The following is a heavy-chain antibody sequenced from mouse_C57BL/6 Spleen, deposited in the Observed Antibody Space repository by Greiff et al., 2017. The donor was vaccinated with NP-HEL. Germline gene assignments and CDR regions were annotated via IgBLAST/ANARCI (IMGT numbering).Heavy chain of an antibody. CDR1: GYTFTSYW. V-gene: IGHV1-61*01. CDR3: ARRGGYYDYDGDY. J-gene: IGHJ2*01. CDR2: IYPSDSET. Sequence: QVQLKQPGAELVRPGSSVKLSCKASGYTFTSYWMDWVKQRPGQGLEWIGNIYPSDSETHYNQKFKDKATLTVDKSSSTAYMQLSSLTSEDSAVYYCARRGGYYDYDGDYWGQGTTLTVSS. D-gene: IGHD2-4*01.